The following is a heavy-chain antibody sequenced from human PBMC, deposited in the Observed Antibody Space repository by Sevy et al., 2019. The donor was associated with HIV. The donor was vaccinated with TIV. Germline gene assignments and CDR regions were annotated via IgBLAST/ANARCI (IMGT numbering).Heavy chain of an antibody. J-gene: IGHJ6*02. CDR2: INGTGRST. CDR3: AKTINSGGGVVPAANYYYYGLDV. V-gene: IGHV3-23*01. D-gene: IGHD2-2*01. CDR1: GFTFSGYA. Sequence: GGSLRLSCAASGFTFSGYAMNWVRQAPGKGLEWVSAINGTGRSTHYADSVEGRFTISRDNSKNTLYLEMNSLRAEDTAVYYCAKTINSGGGVVPAANYYYYGLDVWGQGTTVTVSS.